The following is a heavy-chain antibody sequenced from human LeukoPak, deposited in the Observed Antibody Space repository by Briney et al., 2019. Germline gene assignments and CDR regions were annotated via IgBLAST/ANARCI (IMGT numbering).Heavy chain of an antibody. CDR1: GGSISSSRDY. J-gene: IGHJ4*02. D-gene: IGHD6-19*01. Sequence: SETLSLTCTVSGGSISSSRDYWGWIRQPPGKELEWIGSINYSRSTSYNPSLKSRVTISVDTSKNQFSLTLSSVTAADTAVYYCARHVEIAVAGPIDYWGQGTLVTVSS. CDR3: ARHVEIAVAGPIDY. CDR2: INYSRST. V-gene: IGHV4-39*01.